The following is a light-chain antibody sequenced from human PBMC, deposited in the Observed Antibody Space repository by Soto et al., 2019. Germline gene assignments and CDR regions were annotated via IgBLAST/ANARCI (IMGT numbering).Light chain of an antibody. J-gene: IGKJ5*01. CDR3: QQYGSSPIT. CDR2: GAS. Sequence: EIVLTQSPGTLSLSPGERATLSCRASQSVSRSYLVWYQQKTGQAPRRLIFGASMRASGIPDRFSGSGSGTDFTLTISRLEPEDFAVYYCQQYGSSPITFGQGTRLEIK. CDR1: QSVSRSY. V-gene: IGKV3-20*01.